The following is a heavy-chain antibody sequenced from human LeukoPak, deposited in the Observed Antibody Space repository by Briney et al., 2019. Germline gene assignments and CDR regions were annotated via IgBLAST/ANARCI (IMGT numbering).Heavy chain of an antibody. Sequence: SVKVSCKASGGTFSSYAISWVRQAPGQGLEWMGGIIPIFGTANYAQKFQGRVTITADKSTSTAYMELSSLRAEDTAVYYCARDHHRRLYDSQARNTFDIWGQGTMVTVSS. CDR2: IIPIFGTA. CDR3: ARDHHRRLYDSQARNTFDI. D-gene: IGHD3-22*01. V-gene: IGHV1-69*06. CDR1: GGTFSSYA. J-gene: IGHJ3*02.